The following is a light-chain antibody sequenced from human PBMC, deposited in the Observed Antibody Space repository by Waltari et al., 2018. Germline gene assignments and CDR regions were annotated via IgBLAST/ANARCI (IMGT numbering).Light chain of an antibody. CDR1: SSNIGSHT. CDR3: ATWDDSVDGWV. J-gene: IGLJ3*02. V-gene: IGLV1-44*01. Sequence: QSVLTQAPSASGTPGQRITISCSGSSSNIGSHTVNWYQQIPGTAPKLVIHVNAQRPSGFLDRFSGSKSGTSASLAISGLQSDDEAFYHCATWDDSVDGWVFGGGTRLTVL. CDR2: VNA.